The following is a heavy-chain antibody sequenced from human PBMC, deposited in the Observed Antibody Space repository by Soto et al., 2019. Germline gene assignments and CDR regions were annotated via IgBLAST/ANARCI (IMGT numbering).Heavy chain of an antibody. V-gene: IGHV1-8*01. CDR2: MNPNSGNT. CDR1: GYTFTSYD. Sequence: ASVKVSCKASGYTFTSYDINWVRQATGQGLEWMGWMNPNSGNTGYAQKFQGRVTMTRNTSISTAYMELSSLRSEDTALYYCARGITGTVSYYYGMDVWGQGTTVTVSS. J-gene: IGHJ6*02. D-gene: IGHD1-20*01. CDR3: ARGITGTVSYYYGMDV.